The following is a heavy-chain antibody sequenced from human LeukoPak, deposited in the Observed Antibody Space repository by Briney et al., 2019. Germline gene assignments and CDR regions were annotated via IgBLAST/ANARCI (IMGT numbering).Heavy chain of an antibody. V-gene: IGHV3-21*01. Sequence: GGSLRLSCAASGFTFSSYSMNWVRQAPGKGLEWVSSISSSSSYIYYEDSVKGRFTISRDNAKNSLYLQMNSLRAEDTAVYYCARDGYSGYDQYYYYGMDVWGQGTTVTVSS. CDR1: GFTFSSYS. CDR3: ARDGYSGYDQYYYYGMDV. J-gene: IGHJ6*02. D-gene: IGHD5-12*01. CDR2: ISSSSSYI.